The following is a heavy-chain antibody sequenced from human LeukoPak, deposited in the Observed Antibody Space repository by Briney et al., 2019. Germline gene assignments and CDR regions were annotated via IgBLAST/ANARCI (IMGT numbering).Heavy chain of an antibody. CDR2: ISAYNGNT. CDR1: GYTFTSYG. J-gene: IGHJ6*02. V-gene: IGHV1-18*01. CDR3: AREMGGSYYEALYYYYYGMDV. Sequence: PEASVKVSCKASGYTFTSYGISWVRQAPGQGLEWMGWISAYNGNTNYAQKLQGRVTMTTDTSTSTAYMELRSLRSDDTAVYYCAREMGGSYYEALYYYYYGMDVWGQGTTVTVSS. D-gene: IGHD1-26*01.